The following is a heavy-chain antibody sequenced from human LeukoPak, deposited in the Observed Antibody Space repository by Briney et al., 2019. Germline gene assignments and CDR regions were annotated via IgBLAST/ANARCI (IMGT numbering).Heavy chain of an antibody. CDR3: ARTSGVGYYGSGSFDY. CDR2: IYHSGST. CDR1: GGSISSGGYS. Sequence: SGTLSLTCAVSGGSISSGGYSWSWIRQPPGKGLEWIGNIYHSGSTYYNPSLKSRVTISVDRSKNQFSLKLTSVTAADTAVYYCARTSGVGYYGSGSFDYWGQGTLVTVSS. J-gene: IGHJ4*02. V-gene: IGHV4-30-2*01. D-gene: IGHD3-10*01.